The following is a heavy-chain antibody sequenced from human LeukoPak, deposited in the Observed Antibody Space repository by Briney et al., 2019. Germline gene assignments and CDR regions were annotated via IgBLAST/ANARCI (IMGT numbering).Heavy chain of an antibody. V-gene: IGHV3-48*01. CDR1: GFTFSTYS. D-gene: IGHD3-10*01. Sequence: GGSLRLSCAASGFTFSTYSMNWVRQAPGKGLEWVSYVSSSSSAIYYADSVKGRFTISRDNAKSSLYLQMNSLRAEDTAVYYCARDLTYYGSMDVWGQGTTVTVSS. CDR3: ARDLTYYGSMDV. J-gene: IGHJ6*02. CDR2: VSSSSSAI.